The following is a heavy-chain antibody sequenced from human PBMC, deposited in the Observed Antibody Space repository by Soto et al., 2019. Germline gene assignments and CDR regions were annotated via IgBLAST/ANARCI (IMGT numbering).Heavy chain of an antibody. D-gene: IGHD3-10*01. CDR3: ARDGNTMVRGVTTSSLDP. J-gene: IGHJ5*02. CDR2: IYNSGRT. Sequence: SETLSLTCTVSGDSITNGHYYWTWIRQHPGEGLEWIGYIYNSGRTSYNPSFKSRVTISVDTSNNQFSLKLTSMTAADTAVYYCARDGNTMVRGVTTSSLDPWGQGTLVT. V-gene: IGHV4-31*03. CDR1: GDSITNGHYY.